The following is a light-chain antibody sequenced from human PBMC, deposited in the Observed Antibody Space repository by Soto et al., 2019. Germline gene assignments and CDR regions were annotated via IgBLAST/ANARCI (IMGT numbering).Light chain of an antibody. Sequence: EIVLTQSPGTLSLSPGERATLSYRASQSVSSSYLAWYQQKPGQAPRLLIYGASTRATGIPARFSGSGSGTEFTLTISSLQSEDFAVYYCQQYNNWPPETFGQGTKVDIK. J-gene: IGKJ1*01. V-gene: IGKV3-15*01. CDR2: GAS. CDR3: QQYNNWPPET. CDR1: QSVSSSY.